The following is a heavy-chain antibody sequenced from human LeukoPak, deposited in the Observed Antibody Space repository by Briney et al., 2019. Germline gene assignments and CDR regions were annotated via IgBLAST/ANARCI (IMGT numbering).Heavy chain of an antibody. CDR3: ARDKAISSGWSYYYYYYGMDV. V-gene: IGHV1-18*01. D-gene: IGHD6-19*01. CDR1: GYTFTSYG. Sequence: AASVKVSCKASGYTFTSYGISWVRQAPGQGLEWMGWISAYNGNTNYAQKLQGRVTMTTVTSTSTAYMELRSLRSDDTAVYYCARDKAISSGWSYYYYYYGMDVWGQGTTVTVSS. J-gene: IGHJ6*02. CDR2: ISAYNGNT.